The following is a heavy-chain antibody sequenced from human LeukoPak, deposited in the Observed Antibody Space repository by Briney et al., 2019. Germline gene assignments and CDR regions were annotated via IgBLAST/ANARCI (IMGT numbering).Heavy chain of an antibody. V-gene: IGHV1-8*01. CDR2: MNPNSGNT. CDR1: GYTFTSYD. J-gene: IGHJ6*03. CDR3: ARGGRVPGWVYYYYMDV. Sequence: ASVKVSCTASGYTFTSYDINWVRQAPGQGLEWMGWMNPNSGNTGYAQKFQGRVTMTRNTSISTAYMELSSLRSEDTAVYYCARGGRVPGWVYYYYMDVWGKGTTVTVSS. D-gene: IGHD1-1*01.